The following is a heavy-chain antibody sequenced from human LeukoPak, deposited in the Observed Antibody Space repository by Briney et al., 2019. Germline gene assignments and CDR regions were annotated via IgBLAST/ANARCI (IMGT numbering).Heavy chain of an antibody. J-gene: IGHJ4*02. CDR1: TFSDYY. CDR2: ISSSGSTI. D-gene: IGHD6-6*01. Sequence: TGGSLRLSCAFTFSDYYMSWIRQAPGKGLEWVSYISSSGSTIYYADSVKGRFTISRDNAQSSVYLQMNSLSAEDTAVYYFASTPPYSSSNIYWGQGTLVTVSS. V-gene: IGHV3-11*04. CDR3: ASTPPYSSSNIY.